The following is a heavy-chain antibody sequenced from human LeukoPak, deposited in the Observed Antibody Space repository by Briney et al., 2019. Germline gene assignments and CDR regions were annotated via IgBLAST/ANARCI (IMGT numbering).Heavy chain of an antibody. D-gene: IGHD2-2*02. J-gene: IGHJ5*02. V-gene: IGHV3-33*01. CDR3: ARDWLCSSTSCYTFLRVWGNWFDP. CDR2: IWYDGSNK. CDR1: GFTFSSYG. Sequence: PGGSLRLSCAASGFTFSSYGMHWVRQAPGKGLEWVAVIWYDGSNKYYADSVRGRFTISRDNSKNTLYLQMNSLRAEDTAVYYCARDWLCSSTSCYTFLRVWGNWFDPWGQGTLVSVSS.